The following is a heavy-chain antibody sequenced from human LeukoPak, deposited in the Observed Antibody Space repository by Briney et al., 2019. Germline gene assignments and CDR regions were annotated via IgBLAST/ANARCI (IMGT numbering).Heavy chain of an antibody. J-gene: IGHJ3*02. CDR1: GGTFSSYA. Sequence: SVKVSCKASGGTFSSYAISWVRQAPGQGLEWMGGIIPIFGTANYAQKFQGRVTITTDESTSTAYMELSSLRSEDTAVYYCAREMATITADFAFDIWGQGTMVTVSP. CDR2: IIPIFGTA. D-gene: IGHD5-24*01. V-gene: IGHV1-69*05. CDR3: AREMATITADFAFDI.